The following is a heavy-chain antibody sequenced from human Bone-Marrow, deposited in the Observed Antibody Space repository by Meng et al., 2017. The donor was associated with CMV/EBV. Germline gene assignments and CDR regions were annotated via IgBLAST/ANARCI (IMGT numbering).Heavy chain of an antibody. Sequence: SGGTFSSYALSWVRQAPGQGLEWMGGIIPIFGTANYAQKFQGRVTITADKSTSTAYMELSSLRSEDTAVYYCARDHDSRGTSGWFDPWGQGTLVTVSS. J-gene: IGHJ5*02. CDR3: ARDHDSRGTSGWFDP. CDR2: IIPIFGTA. V-gene: IGHV1-69*06. D-gene: IGHD4-11*01. CDR1: GGTFSSYA.